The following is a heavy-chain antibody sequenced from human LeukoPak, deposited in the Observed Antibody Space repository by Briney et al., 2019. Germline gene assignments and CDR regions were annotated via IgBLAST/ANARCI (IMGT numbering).Heavy chain of an antibody. D-gene: IGHD3-10*01. CDR3: ARVQGRQADY. V-gene: IGHV3-21*01. Sequence: PGGSLRLSCAASGFTFSSYSMIWVRQAPGKGLEWVSSISSSSYIYYADSVKGRFTISRDNAKNSLYLQMNSLRAEDTAVYYCARVQGRQADYWGQGTLVTVSS. CDR2: ISSSSYI. CDR1: GFTFSSYS. J-gene: IGHJ4*02.